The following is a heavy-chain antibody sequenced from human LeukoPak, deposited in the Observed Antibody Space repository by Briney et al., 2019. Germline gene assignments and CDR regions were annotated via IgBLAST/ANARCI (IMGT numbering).Heavy chain of an antibody. CDR3: ARSYYDFWSGYLYYYYYGMDV. J-gene: IGHJ6*02. D-gene: IGHD3-3*01. V-gene: IGHV3-30*04. CDR1: GFTFSRYI. Sequence: GGSLRLSCAASGFTFSRYIMHWVRQAPGKGLEWVAVLSHDGSNEHYADSVKGRFTISRDNSKNTLYLQMNSLRAEDTAVYYCARSYYDFWSGYLYYYYYGMDVWGQGTTVTVSS. CDR2: LSHDGSNE.